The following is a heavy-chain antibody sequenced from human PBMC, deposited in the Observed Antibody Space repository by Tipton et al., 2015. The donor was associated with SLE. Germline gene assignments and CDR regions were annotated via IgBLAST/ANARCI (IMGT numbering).Heavy chain of an antibody. D-gene: IGHD6-19*01. J-gene: IGHJ4*02. CDR3: ARGGDSSGWYGDYFVY. CDR1: GDSITSGSYY. V-gene: IGHV4-61*02. Sequence: TLSLTCTVSGDSITSGSYYWSWIRQPAGKGLVWFGRIYISGTTNYSPSLKSRVTISLDTSKTQCSPKLRSVTAAATAIYYWARGGDSSGWYGDYFVYCDQGTLVTVSS. CDR2: IYISGTT.